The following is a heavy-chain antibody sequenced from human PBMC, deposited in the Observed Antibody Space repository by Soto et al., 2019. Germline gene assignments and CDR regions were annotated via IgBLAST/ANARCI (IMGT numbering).Heavy chain of an antibody. D-gene: IGHD3-3*01. CDR2: IYSGGST. Sequence: GGSLRLSCAASGFTVSSNYMSWVRQAPGKGLEWVSVIYSGGSTYYADSVKGRFTISRDNSKNTLYLQMNSLRAEDTAVYYCARVGYDFWSAPEGYWGQGTLVTVSS. V-gene: IGHV3-66*01. J-gene: IGHJ4*02. CDR3: ARVGYDFWSAPEGY. CDR1: GFTVSSNY.